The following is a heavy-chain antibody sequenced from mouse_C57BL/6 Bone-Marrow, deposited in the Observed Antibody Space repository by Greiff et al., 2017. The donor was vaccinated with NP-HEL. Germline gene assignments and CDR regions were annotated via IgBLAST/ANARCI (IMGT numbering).Heavy chain of an antibody. CDR3: ARIYDGYTWFAY. D-gene: IGHD2-3*01. CDR2: IDPSDSET. CDR1: GYTFTSYW. V-gene: IGHV1-52*01. Sequence: QVHVKQPGAELVRPGSSVKLSCKASGYTFTSYWMHWVKQRPIQGLEWIGNIDPSDSETHYNQKFKDKATLTVDKSSSTAYMQLSSLTSEDSAVYYCARIYDGYTWFAYWGQGTLVTVSA. J-gene: IGHJ3*01.